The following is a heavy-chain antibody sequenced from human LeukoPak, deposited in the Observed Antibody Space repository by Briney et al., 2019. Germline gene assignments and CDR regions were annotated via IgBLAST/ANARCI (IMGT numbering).Heavy chain of an antibody. CDR2: ISSNGGST. CDR3: ARGRVLYYYDSSGYQDAFDI. CDR1: GFTFSSYV. J-gene: IGHJ3*02. D-gene: IGHD3-22*01. V-gene: IGHV3-64D*06. Sequence: GGSLRLSCSASGFTFSSYVMYWVRQTPGKGLEYVSAISSNGGSTYYADSVKGRFTISRDDSKNTLYLQMSSLRAEDTAVYYCARGRVLYYYDSSGYQDAFDIWGQGTMVTVSS.